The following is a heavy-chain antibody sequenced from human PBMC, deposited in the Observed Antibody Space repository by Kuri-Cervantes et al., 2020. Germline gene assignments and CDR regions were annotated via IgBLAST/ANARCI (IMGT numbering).Heavy chain of an antibody. V-gene: IGHV4-61*01. CDR3: ARRGNSGWFQYFDY. D-gene: IGHD6-19*01. Sequence: SETLSLTCTVSGGSVSSGTYYWSWIRQPPGKGLEWIGFISYIGRTYYNPSLKSRVTISVDTSKNQFSLKLSSVTAADTAVYYCARRGNSGWFQYFDYWGQGTLVTVSS. CDR2: ISYIGRT. J-gene: IGHJ4*02. CDR1: GGSVSSGTYY.